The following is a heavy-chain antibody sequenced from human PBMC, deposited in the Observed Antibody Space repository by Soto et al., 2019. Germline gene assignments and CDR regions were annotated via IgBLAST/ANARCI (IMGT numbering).Heavy chain of an antibody. CDR1: GFTFSSYA. J-gene: IGHJ4*02. CDR3: AKDWCSNGVCYFDN. D-gene: IGHD2-8*01. V-gene: IGHV3-23*01. Sequence: PGGSLRLSCAASGFTFSSYAMSWVRQAPGKGLEWVSAIGGTGGSTYYADSVKGRFTISRDNSRNTLYLQMNSLRAEDTAVYHCAKDWCSNGVCYFDNWGQGTLVTVSS. CDR2: IGGTGGST.